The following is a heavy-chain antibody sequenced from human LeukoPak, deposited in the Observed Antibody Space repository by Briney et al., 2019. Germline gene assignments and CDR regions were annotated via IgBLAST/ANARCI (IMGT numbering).Heavy chain of an antibody. V-gene: IGHV1-2*06. J-gene: IGHJ4*02. Sequence: ASVKVSCKASGYTFTGYFMHWVRQAPGQGLEWMGRINPNSGDTNYAQNFQGRVTMTRDTSISTAYMELSRLGSYDTAVYYCARDLSSTPNWELDYWGQGTLVTVSS. CDR2: INPNSGDT. CDR1: GYTFTGYF. CDR3: ARDLSSTPNWELDY. D-gene: IGHD7-27*01.